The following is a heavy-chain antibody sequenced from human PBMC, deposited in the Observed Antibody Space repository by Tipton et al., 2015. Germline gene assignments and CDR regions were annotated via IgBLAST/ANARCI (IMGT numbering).Heavy chain of an antibody. J-gene: IGHJ5*01. CDR2: IYPGDSDT. D-gene: IGHD2-8*01. Sequence: QLVQSGAEVKKPGESLKISCETSGYSFTNYWIGWVRQLPGKGLEWMGMIYPGDSDTQYSPSFQGQVTISVDKSISTVYLQWSSLKTSDTAMYYCARQPLVYAINGWLDSWGQGTLVTVSS. CDR1: GYSFTNYW. CDR3: ARQPLVYAINGWLDS. V-gene: IGHV5-51*01.